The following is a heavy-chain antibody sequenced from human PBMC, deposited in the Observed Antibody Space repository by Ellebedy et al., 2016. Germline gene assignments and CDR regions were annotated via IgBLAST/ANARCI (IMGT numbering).Heavy chain of an antibody. D-gene: IGHD3-10*01. J-gene: IGHJ5*02. Sequence: ASVKVSXKASGYALTTYGITWVRQAPGQGLEWMGWINAYIGNPSYAQKFQDRVTMTTDTSTNTAYLELRSLRFDATAMYYSGRTLGRSLGEWFDPWGQGTLVTVSS. CDR2: INAYIGNP. V-gene: IGHV1-18*01. CDR3: GRTLGRSLGEWFDP. CDR1: GYALTTYG.